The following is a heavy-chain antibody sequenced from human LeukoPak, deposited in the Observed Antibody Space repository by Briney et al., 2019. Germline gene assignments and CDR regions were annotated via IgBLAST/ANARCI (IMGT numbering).Heavy chain of an antibody. V-gene: IGHV3-23*01. CDR1: RFTFSKYA. Sequence: GGSLRLSCAASRFTFSKYAMSWIRQAPGKGLEWVSGFSGSDDSTYYADSVKGRFTTSRDNSKNTVYLQMNSLRADDTAVYYCAKDYYASSSGYFDYWGQGTLVTVSS. CDR2: FSGSDDST. J-gene: IGHJ4*02. CDR3: AKDYYASSSGYFDY. D-gene: IGHD3-10*01.